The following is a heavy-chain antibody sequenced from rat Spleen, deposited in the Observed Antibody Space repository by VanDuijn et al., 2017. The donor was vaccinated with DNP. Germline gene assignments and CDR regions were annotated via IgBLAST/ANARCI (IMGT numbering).Heavy chain of an antibody. V-gene: IGHV5-31*01. J-gene: IGHJ1*01. D-gene: IGHD1-6*01. Sequence: EVQLVESGGDLVQPGRSLKLSCVASGFTFNNYWMAWIRQVPGKGLEWVASITGSGGNTYHPDSVKGRFTISRDNAKSTLYLQMDSLRSEDTATYYCARRGYYGSYWYFDFWGPGTMVTVSS. CDR1: GFTFNNYW. CDR3: ARRGYYGSYWYFDF. CDR2: ITGSGGNT.